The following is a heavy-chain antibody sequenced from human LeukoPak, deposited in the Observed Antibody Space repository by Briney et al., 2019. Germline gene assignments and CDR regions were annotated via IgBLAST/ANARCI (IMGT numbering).Heavy chain of an antibody. CDR2: IIPIFGTA. Sequence: SVKVSCKASGGTFSSYAISWVRQAPGQGLEWMGGIIPIFGTANYAQKFQGRVTITADESTSTAYMELSSLRSEDTAVYYCARGEGTTGSTRGAFDIWGQGTMVTVSS. J-gene: IGHJ3*02. CDR1: GGTFSSYA. V-gene: IGHV1-69*01. D-gene: IGHD1-1*01. CDR3: ARGEGTTGSTRGAFDI.